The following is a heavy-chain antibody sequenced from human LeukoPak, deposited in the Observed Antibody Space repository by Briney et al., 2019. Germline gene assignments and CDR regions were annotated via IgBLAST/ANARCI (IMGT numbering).Heavy chain of an antibody. D-gene: IGHD3-10*01. CDR2: IYHSGST. CDR3: ASEPYGSGSFLGAFDI. V-gene: IGHV4-4*02. CDR1: GGSISSSNW. Sequence: SETLSLTCAVSGGSISSSNWWSWVRRPPGKGLEWIGEIYHSGSTYYNPSLKSRVTISVDKSKNHFSLNLSSVTAADTAVYYCASEPYGSGSFLGAFDIWGQGTMVTVSS. J-gene: IGHJ3*02.